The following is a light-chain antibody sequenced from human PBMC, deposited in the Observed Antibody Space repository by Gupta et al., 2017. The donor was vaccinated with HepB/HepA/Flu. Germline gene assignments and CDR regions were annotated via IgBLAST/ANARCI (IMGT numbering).Light chain of an antibody. Sequence: EIVFTQSPGTLSLSPGERATLSCRASQSVSSSYLDWYQQKPGQAPRLLIYDASSRSTGVPDRFSGSGSGTDFTLTISSLEPEDFAVYYCQHYVSSPVTFGQGTQLEIE. V-gene: IGKV3-20*01. CDR2: DAS. CDR1: QSVSSSY. CDR3: QHYVSSPVT. J-gene: IGKJ5*01.